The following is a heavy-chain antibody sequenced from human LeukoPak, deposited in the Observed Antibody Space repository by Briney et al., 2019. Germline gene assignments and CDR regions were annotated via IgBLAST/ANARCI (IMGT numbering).Heavy chain of an antibody. J-gene: IGHJ5*02. CDR1: GYTFSSYG. CDR3: VRGILSDDTLTGP. CDR2: ISTYNGDT. Sequence: GASVKVSCKTSGYTFSSYGINWVRQAPGQGLEWMGWISTYNGDTHYGQKVQGRVTMTTDTSTNTAYMELRSLTSDDTAVYHCVRGILSDDTLTGPWGQGTLVTVSS. V-gene: IGHV1-18*01. D-gene: IGHD3-9*01.